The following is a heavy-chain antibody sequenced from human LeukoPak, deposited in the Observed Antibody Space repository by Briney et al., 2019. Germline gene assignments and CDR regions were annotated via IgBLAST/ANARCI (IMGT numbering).Heavy chain of an antibody. D-gene: IGHD6-19*01. J-gene: IGHJ3*02. Sequence: GGSLRLSCAASGFTFSSYEMNWVRQAPGKGLVWVSRINSDGSSTSYADSVKGRFTISRDNAKNTLYLQMNSLRAEDTAVYYCARRGAVAGGFDIWGQGTMVTVSS. V-gene: IGHV3-74*01. CDR3: ARRGAVAGGFDI. CDR1: GFTFSSYE. CDR2: INSDGSST.